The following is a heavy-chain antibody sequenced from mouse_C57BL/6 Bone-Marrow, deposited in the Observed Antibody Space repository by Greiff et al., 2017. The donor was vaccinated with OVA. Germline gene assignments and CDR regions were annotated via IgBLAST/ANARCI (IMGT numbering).Heavy chain of an antibody. CDR1: GYTFTSYG. D-gene: IGHD6-5*01. CDR3: SRRRLDYAGFAY. V-gene: IGHV1-81*01. J-gene: IGHJ3*01. CDR2: IYPGSGNT. Sequence: VQLQQSGAELARPGASVKLSCKASGYTFTSYGISWVKQRPGQGLEWIGEIYPGSGNTYYNEKFKGKATLTADKSSSTAYMELRSLTSEDSAVYVCSRRRLDYAGFAYWGQGTLVTVSA.